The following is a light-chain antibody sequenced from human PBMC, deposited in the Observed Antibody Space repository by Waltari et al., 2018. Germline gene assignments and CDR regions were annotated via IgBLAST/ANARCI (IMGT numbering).Light chain of an antibody. V-gene: IGKV3-11*01. CDR2: DAS. CDR1: QNVRNY. J-gene: IGKJ4*01. CDR3: QQLNT. Sequence: EIVLTQSPGTLSLSTGERATLSCRASQNVRNYLAWYQQRPGQAPRLLIYDASKRATGIPARFSGSGSGTDFTLTISSLEPEDFAVYYCQQLNTFGGGTKVEIK.